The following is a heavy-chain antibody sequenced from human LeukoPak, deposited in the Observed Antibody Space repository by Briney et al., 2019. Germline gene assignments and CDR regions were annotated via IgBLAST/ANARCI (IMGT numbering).Heavy chain of an antibody. Sequence: GGSLRLSCPASGCTFSSYAMSWLRQAPGKGLEWVPAISGSGGSTYYADSVKGRFTISRDNSKNTLYLQMNSLRAEDTAVYYCAKVLIVVVPAAPDAFDIWGQGTMVTVSS. D-gene: IGHD2-2*01. CDR2: ISGSGGST. CDR3: AKVLIVVVPAAPDAFDI. CDR1: GCTFSSYA. J-gene: IGHJ3*02. V-gene: IGHV3-23*01.